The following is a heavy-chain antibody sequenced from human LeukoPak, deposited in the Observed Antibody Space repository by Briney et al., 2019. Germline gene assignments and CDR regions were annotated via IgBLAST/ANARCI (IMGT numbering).Heavy chain of an antibody. V-gene: IGHV4-39*07. Sequence: PSETLSLTCTVSGGSISSSSYYWGWIRQPQGKGLEWIGSIYYSGSTYYNPSLKSRFTISVDTSKNQFSLKLSSVTAADTAVYYCASVRVDGYTRVGWFDPWGQGTLVTVSS. CDR3: ASVRVDGYTRVGWFDP. D-gene: IGHD5-24*01. CDR2: IYYSGST. J-gene: IGHJ5*02. CDR1: GGSISSSSYY.